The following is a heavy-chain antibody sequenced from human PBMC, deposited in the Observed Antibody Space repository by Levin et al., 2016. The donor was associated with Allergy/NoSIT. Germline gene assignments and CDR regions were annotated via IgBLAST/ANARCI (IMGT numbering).Heavy chain of an antibody. CDR3: ARGLKSGGWPFFDS. CDR2: IDSSGNI. J-gene: IGHJ4*02. D-gene: IGHD2-15*01. CDR1: GGSMIIDY. V-gene: IGHV4-59*01. Sequence: SETLSLTCTVTGGSMIIDYWNWIRQPPGDRLEWIGFIDSSGNIYYNPSLNSRGTISLQTSKNEFTLRVTSVTAADTAVYYCARGLKSGGWPFFDSWGQGALVTVSS.